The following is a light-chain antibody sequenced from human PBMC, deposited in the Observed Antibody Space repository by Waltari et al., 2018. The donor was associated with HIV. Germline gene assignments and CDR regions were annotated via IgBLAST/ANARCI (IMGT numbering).Light chain of an antibody. Sequence: DIVMTQSPDSLAVSLGETASLSCTSSQTILYSSKNKNYLDWYQQKPGQPPKLLIYWASNRESGVSDRFSGSGSGTDFTLTISSLQTEDVATYYCQQCYTTPFTFGHGTKVDI. CDR3: QQCYTTPFT. V-gene: IGKV4-1*01. CDR2: WAS. CDR1: QTILYSSKNKNY. J-gene: IGKJ3*01.